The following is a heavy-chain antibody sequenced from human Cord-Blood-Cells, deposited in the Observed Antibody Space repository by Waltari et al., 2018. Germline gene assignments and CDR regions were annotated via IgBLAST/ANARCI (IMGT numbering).Heavy chain of an antibody. J-gene: IGHJ6*02. V-gene: IGHV1-3*01. Sequence: QVQLVQSGAEVKKPGASVKVSCKASGYTFTRYAMHWVRQAPGQGLEWMGWINAGNGNTKYSQKFQGRVTITRDTSASTAYMELSSLRSEDTAVYYCASRSRQYMVQGDPYYYGMDVWGQGTTVTVSS. D-gene: IGHD3-10*01. CDR2: INAGNGNT. CDR3: ASRSRQYMVQGDPYYYGMDV. CDR1: GYTFTRYA.